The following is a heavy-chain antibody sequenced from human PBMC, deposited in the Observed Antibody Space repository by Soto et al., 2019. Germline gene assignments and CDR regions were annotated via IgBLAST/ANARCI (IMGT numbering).Heavy chain of an antibody. V-gene: IGHV4-34*01. J-gene: IGHJ4*02. CDR2: INHSGST. CDR1: GGSFSGYY. D-gene: IGHD3-3*02. Sequence: SETLSLTCAVYGGSFSGYYWSWIRQPPGKGLEWIGEINHSGSTNYNPSLKSRVTISVDTSKNQFSLELTSVSSSDTAVYYCARRPFMAPPDSWGQGTLVTVSS. CDR3: ARRPFMAPPDS.